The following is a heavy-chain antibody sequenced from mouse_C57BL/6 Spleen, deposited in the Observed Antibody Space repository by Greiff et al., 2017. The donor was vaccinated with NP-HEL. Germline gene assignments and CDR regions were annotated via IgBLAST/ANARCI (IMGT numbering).Heavy chain of an antibody. J-gene: IGHJ2*01. CDR2: IYPGSGNT. V-gene: IGHV1-66*01. CDR3: ASGYYGSSPFDY. D-gene: IGHD1-1*01. CDR1: GYSFTSYY. Sequence: QVQLQQSGPELVKPGASVKISCKASGYSFTSYYIHWVKQRPGQGLEWIGWIYPGSGNTKYNEKFKGKATLTADTSSSTAYMQLSSLTSEDSAVYYCASGYYGSSPFDYWGQGTTLTVSS.